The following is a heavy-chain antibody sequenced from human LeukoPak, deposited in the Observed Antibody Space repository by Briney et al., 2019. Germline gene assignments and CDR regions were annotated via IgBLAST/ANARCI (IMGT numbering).Heavy chain of an antibody. Sequence: ASVKVSCKASGYTFTGYYMHWVRQAPGQGLEWMGGSNPNSGGTNYAQKFQGRVTMTRDTSISTAYMELSRLRSDDTAVYYCARVFQGYSNYLDYWGQGTLVTVSS. CDR3: ARVFQGYSNYLDY. D-gene: IGHD3-22*01. CDR1: GYTFTGYY. V-gene: IGHV1-2*02. CDR2: SNPNSGGT. J-gene: IGHJ4*02.